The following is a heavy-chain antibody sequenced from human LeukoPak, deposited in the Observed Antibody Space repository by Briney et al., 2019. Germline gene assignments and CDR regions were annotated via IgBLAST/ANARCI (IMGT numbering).Heavy chain of an antibody. V-gene: IGHV4-59*08. CDR1: GGSISSHY. CDR3: ARHKTSYDSSGYWEGFDY. CDR2: IYYSGST. Sequence: SETLSLTCTVSGGSISSHYWSWIRQPPGKGLEWIGYIYYSGSTNYNPSLKSRVTISVDTSKNQFSLKLSSVTAADTAVYYCARHKTSYDSSGYWEGFDYWGQGTLVTVSS. J-gene: IGHJ4*02. D-gene: IGHD3-22*01.